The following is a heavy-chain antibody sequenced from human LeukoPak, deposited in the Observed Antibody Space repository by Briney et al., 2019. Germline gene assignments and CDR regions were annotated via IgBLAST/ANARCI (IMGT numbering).Heavy chain of an antibody. V-gene: IGHV4-59*12. CDR2: IYYSGST. D-gene: IGHD2-21*01. Sequence: NPSETLSLTCTVSGGSISSYYWSWIRQPPGKGLEWIGYIYYSGSTNYNPSLKSRVTMSVDTSKNQFSLKLSSVTAADTAVYYCAGGPYCGGDCYSAEPDAFDIWGQGTMVTVSS. CDR3: AGGPYCGGDCYSAEPDAFDI. CDR1: GGSISSYY. J-gene: IGHJ3*02.